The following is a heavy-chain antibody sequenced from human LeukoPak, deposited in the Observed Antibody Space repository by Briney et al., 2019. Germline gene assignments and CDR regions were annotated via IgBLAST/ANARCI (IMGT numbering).Heavy chain of an antibody. Sequence: GSLRLSCAASGFTFSSYAMNWVRQAPGKGLEWVSAISGSGGSTYYADSVKGRFTISRDNSKNTLYLQMNSLRAEDTAVYYCAKDAYGDYFYNYWGQGTLVTVSS. D-gene: IGHD4-17*01. CDR2: ISGSGGST. CDR1: GFTFSSYA. CDR3: AKDAYGDYFYNY. V-gene: IGHV3-23*01. J-gene: IGHJ4*02.